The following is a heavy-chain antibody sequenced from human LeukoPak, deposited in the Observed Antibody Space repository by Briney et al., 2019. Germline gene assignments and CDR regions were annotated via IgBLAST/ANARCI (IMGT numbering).Heavy chain of an antibody. Sequence: GGSLRLSCAASGFTFNNYAMSWVRQAPGKGLEWVAVISYDGSNKYYADSVKGRFTISRDNSKNALYLQMNSLRAEDTAVYYCLSFGVVITHFDYWGQGTLVTVSS. J-gene: IGHJ4*02. CDR3: LSFGVVITHFDY. CDR1: GFTFNNYA. V-gene: IGHV3-30-3*01. CDR2: ISYDGSNK. D-gene: IGHD3-3*01.